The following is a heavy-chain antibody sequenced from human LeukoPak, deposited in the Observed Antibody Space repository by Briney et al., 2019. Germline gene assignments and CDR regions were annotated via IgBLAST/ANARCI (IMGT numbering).Heavy chain of an antibody. CDR1: GFSFSRYV. D-gene: IGHD2/OR15-2a*01. Sequence: GGSLRLSCAASGFSFSRYVMAWFRQIPGKGLEWVSTINDNSRNTHYADSVKARFTISRDNSKNTLYLEMHSLRVEDTALYYCTKDAGPFYDWFDPWGPGTRVTASS. CDR2: INDNSRNT. J-gene: IGHJ5*02. V-gene: IGHV3-23*01. CDR3: TKDAGPFYDWFDP.